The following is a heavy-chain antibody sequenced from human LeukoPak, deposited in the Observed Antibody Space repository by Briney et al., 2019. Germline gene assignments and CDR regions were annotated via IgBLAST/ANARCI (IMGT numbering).Heavy chain of an antibody. J-gene: IGHJ5*02. CDR2: INPNSGGT. CDR1: GYTFTGYY. CDR3: ARDGFFYDFWSGYYRFSARWFDP. V-gene: IGHV1-2*02. D-gene: IGHD3-3*01. Sequence: ASVKVSCKASGYTFTGYYMHWVRQAPGQGLEWMGWINPNSGGTNYAQKFQGRVTMTRDTSISTAYMELSRLRSDDTAVYYCARDGFFYDFWSGYYRFSARWFDPWGQGTLVTVSS.